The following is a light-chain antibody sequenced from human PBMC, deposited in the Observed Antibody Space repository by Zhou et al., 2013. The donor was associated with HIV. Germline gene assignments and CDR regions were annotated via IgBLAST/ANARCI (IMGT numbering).Light chain of an antibody. CDR1: QTIDNY. Sequence: DIQMTQSPTSLSASVGDRVTITCRPSQTIDNYLNWYQRKPGKAPKLLIYGASTLHSGVPSRFSGSGSGTDFTLTISSLQPEDFANYYCQQSYTTPETFGGGTKVEVK. J-gene: IGKJ4*01. CDR3: QQSYTTPET. V-gene: IGKV1-39*01. CDR2: GAS.